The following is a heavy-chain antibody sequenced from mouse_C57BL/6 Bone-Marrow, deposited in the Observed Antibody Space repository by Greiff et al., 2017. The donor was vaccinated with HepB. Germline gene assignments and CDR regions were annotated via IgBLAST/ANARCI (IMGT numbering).Heavy chain of an antibody. CDR2: ITHSGET. CDR1: GFPITSGYY. CDR3: AGVSDYYGSPLFAY. V-gene: IGHV12-3*01. D-gene: IGHD1-1*01. Sequence: QVQLKESGPGLVKPSQSLFLTCSITGFPITSGYYWIWIRQSPGKPLESMGYITHSGETFYNPSLQSPISITRETSKNQFFLQLNSVTTEDTAMYYCAGVSDYYGSPLFAYWGQGTLVTVSA. J-gene: IGHJ3*01.